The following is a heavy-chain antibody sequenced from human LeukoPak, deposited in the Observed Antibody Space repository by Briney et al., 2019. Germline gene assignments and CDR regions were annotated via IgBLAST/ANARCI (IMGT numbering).Heavy chain of an antibody. CDR1: GGIFSSYA. Sequence: ASVKVSCKASGGIFSSYAISWARQAPGQGLEWMGGIIPIFGTANYAQKFQGRVTITADESTTTAYMELSSLRSEDTAVYYCARERQQLPGFDYWGQGTLVTVSS. CDR2: IIPIFGTA. CDR3: ARERQQLPGFDY. D-gene: IGHD6-13*01. J-gene: IGHJ4*02. V-gene: IGHV1-69*13.